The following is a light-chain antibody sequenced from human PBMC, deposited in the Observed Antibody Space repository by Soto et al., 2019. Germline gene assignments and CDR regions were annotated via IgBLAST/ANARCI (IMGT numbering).Light chain of an antibody. J-gene: IGKJ4*01. CDR2: AAS. Sequence: DIQMTQSPSSVSASVGDRVTITCRASQHVVIWLAWHQQKPGKPPKCLIFAASTLQSGVPSRFSSSGSGTDFTLTISSLQPEDVATYYCQQYNTFPLTFGGGTKVEIK. CDR1: QHVVIW. V-gene: IGKV1D-16*01. CDR3: QQYNTFPLT.